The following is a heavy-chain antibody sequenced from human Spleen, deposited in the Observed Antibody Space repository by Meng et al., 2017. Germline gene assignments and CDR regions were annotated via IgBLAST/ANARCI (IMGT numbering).Heavy chain of an antibody. CDR3: ARIYGDYPLADY. V-gene: IGHV5-51*01. D-gene: IGHD4-17*01. Sequence: GESLKISCEGSGYSFTNYWIGWVRQMPGKGLEWVAIIYPGDSDTRYSPSFEGQVTISADNSISTAYLQWSSLKASDTAMYYCARIYGDYPLADYWGQGTLVTVSS. CDR1: GYSFTNYW. CDR2: IYPGDSDT. J-gene: IGHJ4*02.